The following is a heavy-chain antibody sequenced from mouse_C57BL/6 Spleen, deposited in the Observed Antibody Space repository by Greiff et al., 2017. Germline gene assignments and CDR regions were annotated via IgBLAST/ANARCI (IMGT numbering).Heavy chain of an antibody. CDR3: ARFYYGSSPPYWYFDV. D-gene: IGHD1-1*01. Sequence: VQLQQSGPELVKPGASVKMSCKASGYTFTDYNMHWVKQSHGKSLEWIGYINPNNGGTSYNQKFKGKATLTVNKSSSTAYMELRSLTSEDSAVYYCARFYYGSSPPYWYFDVWGTGTTVTVSS. CDR1: GYTFTDYN. V-gene: IGHV1-22*01. CDR2: INPNNGGT. J-gene: IGHJ1*03.